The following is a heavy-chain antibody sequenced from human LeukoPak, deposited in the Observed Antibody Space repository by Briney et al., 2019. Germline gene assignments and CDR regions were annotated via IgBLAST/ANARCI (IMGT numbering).Heavy chain of an antibody. J-gene: IGHJ4*02. Sequence: SVKVSCKASRGTFSSYAISWVRQAPGQGLEWMGRIIPILGIANYAQKFQGRVTITADKSTSTAYMELSSLRSEDTAVYYCARGSLGSSWLYYFDYWGQGTLVTVSS. V-gene: IGHV1-69*04. CDR1: RGTFSSYA. D-gene: IGHD6-13*01. CDR2: IIPILGIA. CDR3: ARGSLGSSWLYYFDY.